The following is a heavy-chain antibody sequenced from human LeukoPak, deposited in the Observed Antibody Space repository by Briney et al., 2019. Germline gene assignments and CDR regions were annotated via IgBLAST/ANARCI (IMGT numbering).Heavy chain of an antibody. Sequence: PSETLSLTCTVSGGSVSGHHWSWIRQPPGKGLEWIGHIHYSGSTNYNAPLKSRVTMSVDTPKNHFSLNLSSVTAADTAVYYCARDIRVVGATLYFDFWGQGTLVTVSS. J-gene: IGHJ4*02. CDR3: ARDIRVVGATLYFDF. CDR1: GGSVSGHH. CDR2: IHYSGST. V-gene: IGHV4-59*02. D-gene: IGHD1-26*01.